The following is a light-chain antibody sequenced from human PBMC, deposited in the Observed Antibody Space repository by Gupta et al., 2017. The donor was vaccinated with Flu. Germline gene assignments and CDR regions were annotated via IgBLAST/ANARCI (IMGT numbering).Light chain of an antibody. Sequence: PVNLGQPASIACRSSQRLVYSDENTYLSWLQQRPGQSPRRIIYKVSNRDCGVPDRFSGSGAGTDFTLKITRGEAEDVGIYCCMQDKHWHTFGQGTKLEVK. CDR3: MQDKHWHT. CDR2: KVS. CDR1: QRLVYSDENTY. J-gene: IGKJ2*01. V-gene: IGKV2-30*01.